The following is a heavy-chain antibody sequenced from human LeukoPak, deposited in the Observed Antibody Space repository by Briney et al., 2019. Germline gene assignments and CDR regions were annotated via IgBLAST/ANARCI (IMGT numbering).Heavy chain of an antibody. Sequence: SETLSLTCTVSGYSISSEYYWGWIRQPPGKGLEWIGSIYHNGRTYYNLSLKSRVTISADTSKNEFSLRLSSVTAADTAIYYCAREDANNWFDPWGQGTLVTVSS. J-gene: IGHJ5*02. CDR1: GYSISSEYY. D-gene: IGHD2-2*01. V-gene: IGHV4-38-2*02. CDR3: AREDANNWFDP. CDR2: IYHNGRT.